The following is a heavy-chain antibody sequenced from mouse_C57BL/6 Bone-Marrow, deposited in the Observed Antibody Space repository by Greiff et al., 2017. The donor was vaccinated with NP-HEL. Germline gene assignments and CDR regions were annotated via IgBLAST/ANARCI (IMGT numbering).Heavy chain of an antibody. J-gene: IGHJ4*01. CDR2: IDPSDSET. CDR3: ARRGLYYDYEGGAMDY. Sequence: QVQLQQPGAELVRPGSSVKLSCKASGYTFTSYWMHWVKQRPIQGLEWIGNIDPSDSETHYNQKFKDKATLTVDKSSSTAYMQLSSLTSEDSAVYYCARRGLYYDYEGGAMDYWGKGTSVTVSS. CDR1: GYTFTSYW. D-gene: IGHD2-4*01. V-gene: IGHV1-52*01.